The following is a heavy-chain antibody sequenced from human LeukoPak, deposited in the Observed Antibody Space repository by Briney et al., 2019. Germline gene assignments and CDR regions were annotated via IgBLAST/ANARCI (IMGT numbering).Heavy chain of an antibody. V-gene: IGHV1-18*01. CDR2: ISAYNGNT. Sequence: GASVKVSCKASGYSFTNYGISWVLQAPGQGLEWMGWISAYNGNTNYAQKLQGRVTMTTDTSTSTAYMELRSLRSDDTAVYYCARNCSGGSCYWWYFDYWGQGTLVTVSS. J-gene: IGHJ4*02. D-gene: IGHD2-15*01. CDR3: ARNCSGGSCYWWYFDY. CDR1: GYSFTNYG.